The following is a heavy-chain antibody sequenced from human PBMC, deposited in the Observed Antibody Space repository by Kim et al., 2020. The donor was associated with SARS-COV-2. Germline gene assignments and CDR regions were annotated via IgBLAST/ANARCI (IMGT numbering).Heavy chain of an antibody. CDR3: ASPGVTPSDYGGVDY. CDR1: GYTFTGYY. J-gene: IGHJ4*02. V-gene: IGHV1-2*02. Sequence: ASVKVSCKASGYTFTGYYMHWVRQAPGQGLEWMGWINPNSGGTNYAQKFQGRVTMTRDTSISTAYMELSRLRSDDTAVYYCASPGVTPSDYGGVDYWGQGTLVTVSS. D-gene: IGHD4-17*01. CDR2: INPNSGGT.